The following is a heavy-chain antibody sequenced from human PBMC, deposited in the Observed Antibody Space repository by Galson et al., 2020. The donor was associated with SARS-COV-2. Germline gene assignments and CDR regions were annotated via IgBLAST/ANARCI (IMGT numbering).Heavy chain of an antibody. Sequence: ASVKVSCKASGYTFTSYYMHWVRQAPGQGLEWMGIINPSGGSTSYAQKFQGRVTMTRDTSTSTVYMELSSLRSEDTAVYYCARDFTSGLDCSGGSGDGYYYYGMDVWGQGTTVTVSS. D-gene: IGHD2-15*01. CDR3: ARDFTSGLDCSGGSGDGYYYYGMDV. CDR2: INPSGGST. CDR1: GYTFTSYY. V-gene: IGHV1-46*01. J-gene: IGHJ6*02.